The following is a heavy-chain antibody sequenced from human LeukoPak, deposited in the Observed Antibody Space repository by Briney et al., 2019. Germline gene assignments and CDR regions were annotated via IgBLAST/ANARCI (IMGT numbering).Heavy chain of an antibody. CDR2: VYFTGST. CDR3: AKGGESSLPFDY. V-gene: IGHV4-39*07. D-gene: IGHD3-10*01. CDR1: GGSISSGHFY. J-gene: IGHJ4*02. Sequence: SETLSLTCTVSGGSISSGHFYWGWIRQPPGKGLEWIGSVYFTGSTYYNPSLKSRLTMSVDTSKNQFSLHLTSVTAADTAVYYCAKGGESSLPFDYWGQGTLVTVSS.